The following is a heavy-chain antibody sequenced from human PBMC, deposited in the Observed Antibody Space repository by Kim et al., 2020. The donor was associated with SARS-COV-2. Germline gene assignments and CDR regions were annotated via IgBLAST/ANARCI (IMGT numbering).Heavy chain of an antibody. CDR1: GGSFSGYY. D-gene: IGHD3-16*01. V-gene: IGHV4-34*01. CDR3: ARAATYAFLDY. Sequence: SETLSLTCAVYGGSFSGYYWSWIRQPPGKGLEWIGEINHSGSTNYNPSLKSRVTISVDTSKNQFSLKLSSVTAADTAVYYCARAATYAFLDYWGQGTLVTVSS. CDR2: INHSGST. J-gene: IGHJ4*02.